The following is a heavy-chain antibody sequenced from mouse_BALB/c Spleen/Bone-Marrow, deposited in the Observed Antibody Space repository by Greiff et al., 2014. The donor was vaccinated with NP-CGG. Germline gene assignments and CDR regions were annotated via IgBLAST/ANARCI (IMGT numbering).Heavy chain of an antibody. CDR1: GYTFTDYA. V-gene: IGHV1-67*01. J-gene: IGHJ2*01. Sequence: VQVEESGPELVRPGVSVKISCKGSGYTFTDYAMHWVKQSHAKSLEWIGVISTYSGNTNYNQKFKGKATMTVYKSSSTAYMELARLASEDSAIYYCARRGYGSSPFDYWGQGTTLTVSS. D-gene: IGHD1-1*01. CDR2: ISTYSGNT. CDR3: ARRGYGSSPFDY.